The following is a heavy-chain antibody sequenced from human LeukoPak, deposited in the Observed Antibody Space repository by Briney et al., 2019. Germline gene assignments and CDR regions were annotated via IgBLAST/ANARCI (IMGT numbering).Heavy chain of an antibody. CDR1: GFTFSSYW. J-gene: IGHJ4*02. V-gene: IGHV3-74*01. CDR2: INSDGSST. Sequence: GGSLRLSCAASGFTFSSYWMHWVRQAPGKGLVWVSRINSDGSSTSYADSVKGRFTISRDNSKNTLYLQMNSLRAEDTAVYYCAKDNGAWGQPYTHFDYWGQGTLVTVSS. D-gene: IGHD7-27*01. CDR3: AKDNGAWGQPYTHFDY.